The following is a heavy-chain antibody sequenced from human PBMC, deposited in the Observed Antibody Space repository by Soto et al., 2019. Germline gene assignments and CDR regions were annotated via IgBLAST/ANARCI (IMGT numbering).Heavy chain of an antibody. Sequence: PGGSLRLSCAASGFTVSSNYMSWVRQAPGKGLEWVSVIYSGGSTYYADSVKGGFTISRDNSKNTLYLQMNSLRAEDTAVYYCARVGYYYYYMDVWGKGTTVTVSS. D-gene: IGHD3-3*01. CDR2: IYSGGST. J-gene: IGHJ6*03. CDR1: GFTVSSNY. V-gene: IGHV3-66*01. CDR3: ARVGYYYYYMDV.